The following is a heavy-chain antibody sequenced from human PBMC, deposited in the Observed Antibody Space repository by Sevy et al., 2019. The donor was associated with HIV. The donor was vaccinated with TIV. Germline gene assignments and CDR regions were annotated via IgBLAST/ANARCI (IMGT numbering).Heavy chain of an antibody. J-gene: IGHJ4*02. CDR3: ARESYFYDTTTFPENDY. Sequence: GGSLRLSCAASGFTFSSFGMNRVRQAPSKGLEWISYISHSTNTRLYAASVTGRFSISRDNARNSLYLQMNSLRAEDTAVYYCARESYFYDTTTFPENDYWGRGTLVTVSS. V-gene: IGHV3-48*01. D-gene: IGHD3-22*01. CDR2: ISHSTNTR. CDR1: GFTFSSFG.